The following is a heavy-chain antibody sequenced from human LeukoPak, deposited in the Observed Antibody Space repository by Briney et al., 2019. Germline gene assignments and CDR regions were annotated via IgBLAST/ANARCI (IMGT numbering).Heavy chain of an antibody. CDR2: INHSGST. CDR3: AGGKKRSAYDY. CDR1: XGXXSXYY. J-gene: IGHJ4*02. V-gene: IGHV4-34*01. Sequence: CXVXXGXXSXYYXXWIRQPPGKGLEWIVEINHSGSTNYNPSLKSRVTISVDTSKNQFSLKLSSVTAADTAGYYCAGGKKRSAYDYCGQGTLVTVSS.